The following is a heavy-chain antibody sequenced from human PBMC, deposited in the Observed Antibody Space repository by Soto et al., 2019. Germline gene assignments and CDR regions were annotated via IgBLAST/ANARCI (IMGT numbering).Heavy chain of an antibody. CDR1: GYTLTELS. CDR2: FDPEDGET. D-gene: IGHD6-13*01. Sequence: QVQLVQSGAEVKKPGASVKVSCKVSGYTLTELSTHWVRQAPGKGLEWMGGFDPEDGETIYAQKFQGRVTMTEDTSTDTAYMELSSLRSEDTAVYYCATVVAAAGSGSEVFDYWGQGTLVTVSS. V-gene: IGHV1-24*01. J-gene: IGHJ4*02. CDR3: ATVVAAAGSGSEVFDY.